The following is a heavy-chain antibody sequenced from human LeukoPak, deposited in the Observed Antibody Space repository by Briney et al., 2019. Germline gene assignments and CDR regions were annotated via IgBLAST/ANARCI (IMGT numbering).Heavy chain of an antibody. D-gene: IGHD6-19*01. CDR2: INHSGST. Sequence: SETLSLTCAVYGGSFSGYYWSWIRQPPGKGLEWIGEINHSGSTNYNPSLKSRVTISIGTSKNQFSLKLSSVTAADTAVYYCARGNSSGWYRYYYYMDVWGKGTTVTVSS. J-gene: IGHJ6*03. CDR3: ARGNSSGWYRYYYYMDV. V-gene: IGHV4-34*01. CDR1: GGSFSGYY.